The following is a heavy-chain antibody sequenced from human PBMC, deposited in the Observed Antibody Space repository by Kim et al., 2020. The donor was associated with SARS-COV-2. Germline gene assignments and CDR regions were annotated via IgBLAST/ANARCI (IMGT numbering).Heavy chain of an antibody. J-gene: IGHJ6*02. CDR3: ARDGLARSMVRGGYDPYGMDV. CDR1: GGSISSGSYY. D-gene: IGHD3-10*01. V-gene: IGHV4-61*02. Sequence: SETLSLTCTVSGGSISSGSYYWSWIRQPAGKGLEWIGRIYTSGSTNYNPSLKSRVTISVDTSKNQFSLKLSSVTAADTAVYYCARDGLARSMVRGGYDPYGMDVWGQGTTVTVSS. CDR2: IYTSGST.